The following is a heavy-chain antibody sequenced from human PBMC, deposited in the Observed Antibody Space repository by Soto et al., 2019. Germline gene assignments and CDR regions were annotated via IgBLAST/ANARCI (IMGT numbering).Heavy chain of an antibody. J-gene: IGHJ3*02. Sequence: SETLSLTCAVYGGSFSGYYWSWIRQPQGKGLEWIGEINHSGSTNYNPSLKSRVTISVDTSKNQFSLKLSSVTAADTAVYYCARDRYGDYTVGHHNAYDIWGQGTMVTVSS. CDR1: GGSFSGYY. V-gene: IGHV4-34*01. D-gene: IGHD4-17*01. CDR3: ARDRYGDYTVGHHNAYDI. CDR2: INHSGST.